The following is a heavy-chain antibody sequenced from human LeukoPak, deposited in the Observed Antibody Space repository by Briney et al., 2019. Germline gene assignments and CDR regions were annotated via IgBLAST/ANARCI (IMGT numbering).Heavy chain of an antibody. CDR1: GGSISSGGDY. Sequence: KPSETLSLTCTVSGGSISSGGDYWSWIRQHPGKGLEWIGYIYYSGSTYYNPSLKSRVTISVDTSKNQFSLKLSSVTAADTAVYYCARTGSYQYYFDYWGQGTLVTVSS. J-gene: IGHJ4*02. CDR2: IYYSGST. D-gene: IGHD1-26*01. V-gene: IGHV4-31*03. CDR3: ARTGSYQYYFDY.